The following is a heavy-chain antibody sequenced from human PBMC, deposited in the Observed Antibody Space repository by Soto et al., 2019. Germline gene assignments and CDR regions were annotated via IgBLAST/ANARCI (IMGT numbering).Heavy chain of an antibody. V-gene: IGHV5-51*01. J-gene: IGHJ4*02. CDR2: IYPSDSDT. Sequence: PGESLKISCKGSGYNFAGYWIAWVRQMPGKGLELMGIIYPSDSDTRYRPSFQGQVTISADKSISSAYLQWSSLRASDTAVYYCARGGVSTRPFDYWGQGXPVTVSS. D-gene: IGHD3-3*01. CDR1: GYNFAGYW. CDR3: ARGGVSTRPFDY.